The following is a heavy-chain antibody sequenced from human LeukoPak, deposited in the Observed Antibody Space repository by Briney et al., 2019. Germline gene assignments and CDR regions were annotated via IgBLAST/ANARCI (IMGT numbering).Heavy chain of an antibody. CDR3: ARVLEYQLLFWFDP. Sequence: PSETLSLTCTVSGGSISSYYWSWIRQPPGKGLEWIGYIYYSGSTNYNPSLKSRVTISVDTSKNQFSLKLSSVTAADTAVYYCARVLEYQLLFWFDPWGQGTLVTVSS. J-gene: IGHJ5*02. CDR1: GGSISSYY. V-gene: IGHV4-59*08. CDR2: IYYSGST. D-gene: IGHD2-2*01.